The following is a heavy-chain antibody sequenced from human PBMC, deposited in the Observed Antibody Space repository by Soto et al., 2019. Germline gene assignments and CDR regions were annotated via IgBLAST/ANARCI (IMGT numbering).Heavy chain of an antibody. CDR1: GSTFSSYG. Sequence: GGSLRLSCAASGSTFSSYGMHWVRQAPGKGLEWVAVISYDGSNKYYADSVKGRFTISRDNSKNTLYLQMNSLRAEDTAVYYCAKDLWIFGVVRDVGVDYWGQGTLVTVSS. V-gene: IGHV3-30*18. J-gene: IGHJ4*02. D-gene: IGHD3-3*01. CDR2: ISYDGSNK. CDR3: AKDLWIFGVVRDVGVDY.